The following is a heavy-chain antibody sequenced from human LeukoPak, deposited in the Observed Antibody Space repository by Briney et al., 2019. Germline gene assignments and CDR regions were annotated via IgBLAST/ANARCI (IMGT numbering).Heavy chain of an antibody. J-gene: IGHJ5*02. CDR2: ILHTGST. CDR3: ARGPAAVHP. CDR1: GYHY. Sequence: KPSETLSLTCAVSGYHYWIWIRQPPGKGLEWTGEILHTGSTNYNPSFKSRVSISIDTSKNQFFLRLTFVTAADTAVYYCARGPAAVHPWGQGTLVTVSS. V-gene: IGHV4-34*12. D-gene: IGHD6-13*01.